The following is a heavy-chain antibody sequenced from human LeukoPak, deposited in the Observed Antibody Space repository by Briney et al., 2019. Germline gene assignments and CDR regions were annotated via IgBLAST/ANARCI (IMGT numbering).Heavy chain of an antibody. D-gene: IGHD3-9*01. CDR2: INAGNGNT. J-gene: IGHJ5*02. Sequence: GASVKVSCKASGYTFTSYAMHWVRQAPGQGLEWMGWINAGNGNTKYSQKFQGRVTITRDTSASTAYMELSSLRSEDTAVYYCARGKNYDILTGYYRGWFDPWGQGTLVTVSS. CDR3: ARGKNYDILTGYYRGWFDP. CDR1: GYTFTSYA. V-gene: IGHV1-3*01.